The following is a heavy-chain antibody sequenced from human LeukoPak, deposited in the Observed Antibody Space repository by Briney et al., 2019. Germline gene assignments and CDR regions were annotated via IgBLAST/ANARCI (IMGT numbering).Heavy chain of an antibody. CDR2: HYPGDFDT. CDR1: GYSFTSYW. Sequence: GESLKISCKGSGYSFTSYWIGWVRQMPGKGLEWMGIHYPGDFDTRYSLYFQGQVTISADKSISTAYLQWSSLKASDTAMYYCARRDCSGGSCYLYFDYWGQGTLVTVSS. V-gene: IGHV5-51*01. D-gene: IGHD2-15*01. J-gene: IGHJ4*02. CDR3: ARRDCSGGSCYLYFDY.